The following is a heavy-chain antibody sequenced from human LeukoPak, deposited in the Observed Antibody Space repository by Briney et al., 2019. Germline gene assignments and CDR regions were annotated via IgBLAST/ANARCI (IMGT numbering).Heavy chain of an antibody. J-gene: IGHJ4*02. D-gene: IGHD1-26*01. CDR3: ARDLSIVGATS. Sequence: GGSLRLSCAASGFTFSSYSMNWVRQAPGKGLEWVSSISSSSSYIYYADSVKGRFTISRDNAKNSLYPQMNSLRAEDTAVYYCARDLSIVGATSWGQGTLVTVSS. CDR2: ISSSSSYI. CDR1: GFTFSSYS. V-gene: IGHV3-21*01.